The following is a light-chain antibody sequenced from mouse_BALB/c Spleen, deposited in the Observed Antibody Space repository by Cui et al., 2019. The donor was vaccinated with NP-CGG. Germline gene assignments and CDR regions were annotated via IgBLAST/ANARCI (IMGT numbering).Light chain of an antibody. Sequence: QAVVSQESALTTSPGETVTITSRTSTGAVTTSNYANWIQEKPDHLFTGLIGGTNNRAPGVPARFSGSLIGDKAALTITGTQTEDEAIYFCALWYSNHWVFGGGTKLTVL. J-gene: IGLJ1*01. V-gene: IGLV1*01. CDR1: TGAVTTSNY. CDR2: GTN. CDR3: ALWYSNHWV.